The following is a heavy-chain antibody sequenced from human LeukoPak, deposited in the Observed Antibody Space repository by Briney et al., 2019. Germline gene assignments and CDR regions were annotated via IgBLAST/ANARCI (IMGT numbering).Heavy chain of an antibody. CDR2: INHRGST. V-gene: IGHV4-34*01. Sequence: PSETLSLTCGVYGGSFSGYYWSWIRQPPGKGLEWIGEINHRGSTNYNPSLKSRVTISVDTSKNQFSLRPSSVTAADTAVYYCGRDGRDTSALYNPLRFDYWGQGTLVTVSS. J-gene: IGHJ4*02. CDR1: GGSFSGYY. CDR3: GRDGRDTSALYNPLRFDY. D-gene: IGHD1-1*01.